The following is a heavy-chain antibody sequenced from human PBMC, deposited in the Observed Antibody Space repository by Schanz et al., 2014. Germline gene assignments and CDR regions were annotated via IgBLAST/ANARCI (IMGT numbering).Heavy chain of an antibody. CDR2: IRYDGRNK. CDR1: GFTFISYD. J-gene: IGHJ4*02. Sequence: QAQLVESGGGVVQPGRSLRLSCVASGFTFISYDIHWVRQAPGKGLEWVAVIRYDGRNKNFVESVKGRFTISRDNSNNTVYLQMNTLRAEDTDVYECAREDCSATSCYFRYWGQGTLVTVSS. CDR3: AREDCSATSCYFRY. D-gene: IGHD2-21*01. V-gene: IGHV3-33*01.